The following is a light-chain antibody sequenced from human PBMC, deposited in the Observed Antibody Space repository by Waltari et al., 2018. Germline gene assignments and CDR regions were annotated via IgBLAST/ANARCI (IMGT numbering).Light chain of an antibody. CDR2: DAS. V-gene: IGKV1-5*01. CDR1: QSISSW. J-gene: IGKJ1*01. Sequence: DIQMTQSPSTLSASVVDRVTITCRASQSISSWLAWYQQKPGKAPKFLIYDASSLESGVPSRFSGSGSGTEFTLTISSLQPDDFATYYCQQYNSYSGTFGQGTKVEIK. CDR3: QQYNSYSGT.